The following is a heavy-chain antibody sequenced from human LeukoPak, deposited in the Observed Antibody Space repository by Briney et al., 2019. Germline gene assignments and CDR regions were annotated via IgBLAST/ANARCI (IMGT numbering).Heavy chain of an antibody. CDR1: GFIFSTYG. Sequence: QPGRSLRLSCAASGFIFSTYGMHWVRQAPGKGLEWVALMSYDGSTKYYGDSVKDRFTISRDNSKNTLYLQMNSLRAEDTAVYYCAKDQSAMVRGAYYFDYWGQGTLVTVSS. CDR2: MSYDGSTK. V-gene: IGHV3-30*18. CDR3: AKDQSAMVRGAYYFDY. J-gene: IGHJ4*02. D-gene: IGHD3-10*01.